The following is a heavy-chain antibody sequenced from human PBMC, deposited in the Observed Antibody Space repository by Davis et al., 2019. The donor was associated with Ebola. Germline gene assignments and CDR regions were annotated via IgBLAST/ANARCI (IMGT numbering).Heavy chain of an antibody. Sequence: GESLKISCKASGYRFSDHWIGWVRQMPGKGLEWMGIIYPGDSDTRYSPSFQGQVTISADKSISTAYLQWGSLKASDTAIYYCARVDCSTPSCFIDFWGQGTLVTVSS. CDR1: GYRFSDHW. CDR2: IYPGDSDT. D-gene: IGHD2-2*01. J-gene: IGHJ4*02. V-gene: IGHV5-51*01. CDR3: ARVDCSTPSCFIDF.